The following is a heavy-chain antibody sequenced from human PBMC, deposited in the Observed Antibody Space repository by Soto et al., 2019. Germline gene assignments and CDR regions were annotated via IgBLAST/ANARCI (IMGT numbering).Heavy chain of an antibody. V-gene: IGHV3-30*03. CDR2: VSNDGIRK. J-gene: IGHJ5*01. CDR1: GFIFSGSG. CDR3: ARWVGGSMYDTSGKYDS. D-gene: IGHD3-22*01. Sequence: QVQLVESGGGVVQPGRSLRLTCAASGFIFSGSGMHWVRQAPGKGLEWVALVSNDGIRKYYGDSVKGRFTISRDNAENTLYLQMNCLRAEDTSVSYCARWVGGSMYDTSGKYDSWGQGTLVTVSS.